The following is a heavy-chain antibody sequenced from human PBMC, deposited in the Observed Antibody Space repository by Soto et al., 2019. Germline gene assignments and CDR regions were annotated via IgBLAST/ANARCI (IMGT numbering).Heavy chain of an antibody. Sequence: ASVKVSCKVSGYTLTELSMHWVRQAPGKGLEWMGGFDPEDGETIYAQKFQGRVTMTEDTSTDTAYMEMSSLRSEDTAVYYGATELGWEGATDAFDIWGQGTMVTVSS. J-gene: IGHJ3*02. CDR2: FDPEDGET. CDR1: GYTLTELS. D-gene: IGHD1-26*01. V-gene: IGHV1-24*01. CDR3: ATELGWEGATDAFDI.